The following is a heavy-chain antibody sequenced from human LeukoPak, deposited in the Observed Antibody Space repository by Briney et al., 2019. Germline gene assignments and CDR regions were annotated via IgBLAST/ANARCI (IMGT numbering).Heavy chain of an antibody. D-gene: IGHD2-2*01. V-gene: IGHV4-61*02. CDR3: ARGGGLGVPAAINWFDP. J-gene: IGHJ5*02. Sequence: SETLSLTCTVSGDSISSGDYYWSWIRQPAGKGLEWIGRISSSGSTNYNPSLKSRATVSVDTSKNQFSLKLSSVTAADTAVYYCARGGGLGVPAAINWFDPWGQGTLVTVSS. CDR2: ISSSGST. CDR1: GDSISSGDYY.